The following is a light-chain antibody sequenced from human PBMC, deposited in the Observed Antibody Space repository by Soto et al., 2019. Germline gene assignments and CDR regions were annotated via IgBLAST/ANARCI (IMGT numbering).Light chain of an antibody. CDR2: GAS. V-gene: IGKV3-20*01. Sequence: DIVFTQSPVTLSLSPGERATLSCRASQSVSSSYLAWYQQKPGQAPRLLIYGASSRATGIPDRFSGSGSGTDFTLTISRLEPEDFAVYYCQQYGSSPQTFGQGTKVDIK. J-gene: IGKJ1*01. CDR1: QSVSSSY. CDR3: QQYGSSPQT.